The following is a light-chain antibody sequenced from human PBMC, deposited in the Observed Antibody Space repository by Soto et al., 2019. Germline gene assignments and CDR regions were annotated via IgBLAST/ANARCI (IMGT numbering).Light chain of an antibody. CDR1: QSVSSSY. J-gene: IGKJ3*01. CDR2: GAS. CDR3: QQYGSSPST. Sequence: EIVLTQSPGTLSLSPGERATLSCRASQSVSSSYLAWYQQKPGQDPRLLIYGASSRATGIPDSFSGSGSGTDFTLTISRLEPEDFAVYYCQQYGSSPSTFGPGTKVDIK. V-gene: IGKV3-20*01.